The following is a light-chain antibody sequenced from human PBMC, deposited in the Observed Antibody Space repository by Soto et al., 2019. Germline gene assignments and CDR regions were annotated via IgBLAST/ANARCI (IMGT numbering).Light chain of an antibody. CDR1: QRVGSTS. CDR3: QRYGTAPLT. Sequence: ESVFTKSPGTLSLSPGERATLACRASQRVGSTSLAWYQQKPGQAPKLLMYGVSSRATGIPDRFSGSGSGTDFTLTISRLEPEDVAVYYCQRYGTAPLTFGPGTKGDI. J-gene: IGKJ3*01. CDR2: GVS. V-gene: IGKV3-20*01.